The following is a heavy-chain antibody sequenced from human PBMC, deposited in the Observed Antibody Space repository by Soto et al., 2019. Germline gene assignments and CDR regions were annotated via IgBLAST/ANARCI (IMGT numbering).Heavy chain of an antibody. CDR1: GGSISSGGYY. CDR3: ARGFRDFWSGSGDAFDI. V-gene: IGHV4-31*03. CDR2: IYYSGST. D-gene: IGHD3-3*01. J-gene: IGHJ3*02. Sequence: QVQLQESGPGLVKPSQTLSLTCTVSGGSISSGGYYWSWIRQHPGKGLEWIGYIYYSGSTYYNPSLKSRVTISVDTSQNQFSLKLSSVTAADTAVYYCARGFRDFWSGSGDAFDIWGQGTMVTVSS.